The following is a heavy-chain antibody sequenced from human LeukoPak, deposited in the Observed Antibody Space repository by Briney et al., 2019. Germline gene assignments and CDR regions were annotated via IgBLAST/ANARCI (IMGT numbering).Heavy chain of an antibody. J-gene: IGHJ4*02. CDR3: AKTDPMVRGVPSDY. CDR2: ISSTGGAT. Sequence: GGSLRLSCAASGFTFSSYAMSWVRQAPGKGLEWVSAISSTGGATYYADSVKGRFAISRDNSRNTVDLQMNSLRAEDTAVYYCAKTDPMVRGVPSDYWGQGTLVTVSS. D-gene: IGHD3-10*01. V-gene: IGHV3-23*01. CDR1: GFTFSSYA.